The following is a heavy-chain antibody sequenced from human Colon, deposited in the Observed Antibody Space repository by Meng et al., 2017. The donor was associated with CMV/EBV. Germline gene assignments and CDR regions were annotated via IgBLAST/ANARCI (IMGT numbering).Heavy chain of an antibody. V-gene: IGHV1-18*01. CDR2: ISPDTGNT. J-gene: IGHJ6*02. D-gene: IGHD2-2*02. CDR1: GYTFTDYD. CDR3: ARDQGCYTRPLAV. Sequence: ASVKVSCKTSGYTFTDYDLNWVRQAPGQGLEWMGWISPDTGNTNYAQKFQGRVSMTTDTSTNTAYMELRSLRSDDTAVYYCARDQGCYTRPLAVWGQGTTVTVSS.